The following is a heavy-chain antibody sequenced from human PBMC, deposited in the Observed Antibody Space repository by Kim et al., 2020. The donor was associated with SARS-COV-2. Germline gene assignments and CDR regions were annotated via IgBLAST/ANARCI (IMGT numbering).Heavy chain of an antibody. CDR1: GFTFSTFA. Sequence: GGSLRLSCVASGFTFSTFAMSWVRQAPGKGLEWVSRFSDTGGSTYYADSVKGRFTISRDNSKNTLYLQMNSLRAEDTAVYYCAKKLDDYGDTFDYWGQG. J-gene: IGHJ4*02. D-gene: IGHD4-17*01. CDR2: FSDTGGST. CDR3: AKKLDDYGDTFDY. V-gene: IGHV3-23*01.